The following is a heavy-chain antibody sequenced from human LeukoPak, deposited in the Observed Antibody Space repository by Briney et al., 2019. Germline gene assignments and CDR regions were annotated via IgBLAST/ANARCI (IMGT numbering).Heavy chain of an antibody. V-gene: IGHV4-59*01. CDR2: IYYSGST. CDR3: ARGVVAAPQTFDY. D-gene: IGHD2-15*01. J-gene: IGHJ4*02. Sequence: SETLSLTCTVSGDPISSYYWSWIRQPPGKGLEWIGYIYYSGSTNYNPSLKSRVTISVDTSKNQFSLKLSSVTAADTAVYYCARGVVAAPQTFDYWGQGTLVTFSS. CDR1: GDPISSYY.